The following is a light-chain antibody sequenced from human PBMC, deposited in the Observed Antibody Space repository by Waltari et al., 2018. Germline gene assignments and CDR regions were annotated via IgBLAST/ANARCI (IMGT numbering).Light chain of an antibody. V-gene: IGKV1-39*01. Sequence: DIQMTQSPSSQSASVGDRVTITCRASQSITTFLNWYQQKPGKAPKLLIYGASSLQSVVPSRFSGSGSGTDFTLTISSLQVEDFATYYCQQSYSSPYTFGQGTNLEIK. CDR3: QQSYSSPYT. J-gene: IGKJ2*01. CDR2: GAS. CDR1: QSITTF.